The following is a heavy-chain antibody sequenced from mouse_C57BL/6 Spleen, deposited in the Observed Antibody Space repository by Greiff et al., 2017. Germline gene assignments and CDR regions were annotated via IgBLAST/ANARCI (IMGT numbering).Heavy chain of an antibody. V-gene: IGHV3-6*01. Sequence: EVKLVESGPGLVKPSQSLSLTCSVTGYSITSGYYWNWIRQFPGNKLEWMGYISYDGSNNYNPSLKNRISITRATSKNQFFLKLNSVTTEDTATYYCARGTYDYEVDYWGQGTSVTVSS. CDR3: ARGTYDYEVDY. J-gene: IGHJ4*01. D-gene: IGHD2-4*01. CDR1: GYSITSGYY. CDR2: ISYDGSN.